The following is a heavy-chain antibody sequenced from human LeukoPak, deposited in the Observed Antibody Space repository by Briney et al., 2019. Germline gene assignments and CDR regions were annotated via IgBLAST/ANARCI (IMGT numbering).Heavy chain of an antibody. Sequence: PGGSLRLSCVVSGFTLNRCWMNWVRQAPGKGLEWVAHINPDGRDTYYVDSVKGRFTISRDNAQNSMYLQMNSPRVEDTAVYYCTSWGDTTAEYFQRWGQGTLVTVSS. V-gene: IGHV3-7*01. D-gene: IGHD2-21*02. CDR1: GFTLNRCW. J-gene: IGHJ1*01. CDR3: TSWGDTTAEYFQR. CDR2: INPDGRDT.